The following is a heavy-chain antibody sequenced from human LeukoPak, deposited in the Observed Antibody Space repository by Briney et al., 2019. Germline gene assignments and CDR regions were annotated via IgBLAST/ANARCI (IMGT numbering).Heavy chain of an antibody. J-gene: IGHJ4*02. CDR1: GFTFSSYG. CDR3: ARDRGYSGYDYADY. CDR2: IWYDGSNK. D-gene: IGHD5-12*01. V-gene: IGHV3-33*01. Sequence: GSLRLSCAASGFTFSSYGMHWVRQAPGKGLEWVAVIWYDGSNKYYADSVKGRFTISRDNSKNTLYLQMNSLRAEDTAVYYCARDRGYSGYDYADYWGQGTLVTVSS.